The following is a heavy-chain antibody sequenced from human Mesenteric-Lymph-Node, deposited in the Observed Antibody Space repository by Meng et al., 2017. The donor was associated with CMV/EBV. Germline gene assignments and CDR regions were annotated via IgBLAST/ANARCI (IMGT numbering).Heavy chain of an antibody. CDR2: INHSGNT. V-gene: IGHV4-34*01. CDR1: GGSFSGYY. CDR3: ARGTPYGDSTLFYYYKMDV. D-gene: IGHD4-17*01. J-gene: IGHJ6*02. Sequence: ESLKISCAIDGGSFSGYYWTWIRQPPGKGLEYIGEINHSGNTNYNTSLESRVTISRDMSKNQFSLKLISVTAADTAMYYCARGTPYGDSTLFYYYKMDVWGQGTPVTVSS.